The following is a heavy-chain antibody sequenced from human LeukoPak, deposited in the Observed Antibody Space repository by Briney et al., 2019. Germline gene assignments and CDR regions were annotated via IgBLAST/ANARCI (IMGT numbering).Heavy chain of an antibody. J-gene: IGHJ4*02. CDR3: ARGNKWSFDS. CDR1: GFALSTYW. V-gene: IGHV3-74*01. CDR2: INSDGSAT. D-gene: IGHD2-15*01. Sequence: GGSLRLSCVASGFALSTYWMHWVRQAPGKGLVWVSRINSDGSATSYADSVMVRFTISRDSAKNTLYLQMNSLRPEDTAVYYCARGNKWSFDSWGQGALVTVSS.